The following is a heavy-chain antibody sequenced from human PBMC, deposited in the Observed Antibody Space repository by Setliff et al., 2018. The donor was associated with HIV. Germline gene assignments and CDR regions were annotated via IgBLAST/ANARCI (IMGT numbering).Heavy chain of an antibody. Sequence: PGGSLRLSCVASGFTFSSYAMSWVRQAPGKGLEWVLTITNSARSTHSADSVKGRFTISRDDSRKTLYLQMNSLRVEDTAVYYCAKFAPGGHSEIASEGISHFDSWGQGTPVTVSS. D-gene: IGHD6-13*01. CDR2: ITNSARST. J-gene: IGHJ4*02. CDR3: AKFAPGGHSEIASEGISHFDS. CDR1: GFTFSSYA. V-gene: IGHV3-23*05.